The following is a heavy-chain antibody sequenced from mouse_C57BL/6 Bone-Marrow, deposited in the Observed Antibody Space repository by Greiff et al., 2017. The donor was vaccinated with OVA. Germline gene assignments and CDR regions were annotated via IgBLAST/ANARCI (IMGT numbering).Heavy chain of an antibody. V-gene: IGHV5-4*01. D-gene: IGHD1-1*01. CDR2: ISDGGSYT. CDR3: AREGITGVPWYFDV. CDR1: GFTFSSYA. Sequence: EVQRVESGGGLVKPGGSLKLSCAASGFTFSSYAMSWVRQTPEKRLEWVATISDGGSYTYYPDNVKGRFTISRDNAKNNLYLQMSHLKSEDTAMYYCAREGITGVPWYFDVWGTGTTVTVSS. J-gene: IGHJ1*03.